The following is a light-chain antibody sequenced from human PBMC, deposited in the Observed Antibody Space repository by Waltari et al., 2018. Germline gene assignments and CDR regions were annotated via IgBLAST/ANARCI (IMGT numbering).Light chain of an antibody. CDR1: QTVLYNSNNANY. Sequence: DIVMTQSPDSLAVSLGERATINCKSSQTVLYNSNNANYLAWYQQNPGQSPKLLIHWASTRESGVPDRFSGSGSGTDFTLTISSLQAEDVAVYYCQQYYSSPLTFGGGTKVEIK. J-gene: IGKJ4*01. CDR3: QQYYSSPLT. CDR2: WAS. V-gene: IGKV4-1*01.